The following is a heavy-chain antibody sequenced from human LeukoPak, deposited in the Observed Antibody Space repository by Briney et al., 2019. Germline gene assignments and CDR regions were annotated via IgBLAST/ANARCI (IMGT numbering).Heavy chain of an antibody. Sequence: SETLSLTCAVYGGSFSGYYWSWIRQPPGKGLEWIGSIYYSGSTYYNPFLKSRVTISVDTSKNQFSLKLSSVTAADTAVYYCARQGGFCSGGSCGGDDAFDIWGQGTMVTVSS. CDR2: IYYSGST. CDR3: ARQGGFCSGGSCGGDDAFDI. J-gene: IGHJ3*02. V-gene: IGHV4-34*01. CDR1: GGSFSGYY. D-gene: IGHD2-15*01.